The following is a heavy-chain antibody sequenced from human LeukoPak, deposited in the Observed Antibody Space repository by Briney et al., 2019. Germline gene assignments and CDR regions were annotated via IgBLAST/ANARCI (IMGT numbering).Heavy chain of an antibody. CDR3: ASASSHRIAAGGDY. J-gene: IGHJ4*02. CDR2: IKQDASDS. D-gene: IGHD6-13*01. V-gene: IGHV3-7*01. CDR1: GFPFSGYW. Sequence: GGSLRLSCAASGFPFSGYWMTWVRQAPGKGLQWVASIKQDASDSRHVDSVKGRFTISRDNAKNSLFLQMNSLRAEDTAVYYCASASSHRIAAGGDYWGQGTLVTVSS.